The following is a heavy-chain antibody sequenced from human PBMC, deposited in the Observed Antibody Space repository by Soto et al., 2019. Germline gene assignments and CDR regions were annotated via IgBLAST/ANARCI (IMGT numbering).Heavy chain of an antibody. CDR3: AREVGYGLIAY. D-gene: IGHD5-18*01. Sequence: GASVEVCCEASRFGFTSSCMSWVRQAPGKGLEWMGWINAYNGNTNYAQKLQGRVTMTTDTSTSTAYMELRSLRSDDTAVYYGAREVGYGLIAYGGQGPLFPVS. CDR2: INAYNGNT. CDR1: RFGFTSSC. V-gene: IGHV1-18*01. J-gene: IGHJ4*02.